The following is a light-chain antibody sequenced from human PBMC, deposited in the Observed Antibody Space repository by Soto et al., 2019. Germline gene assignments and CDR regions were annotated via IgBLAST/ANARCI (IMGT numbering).Light chain of an antibody. J-gene: IGLJ1*01. CDR2: EGS. V-gene: IGLV2-23*01. CDR3: CSYAGSSYYV. CDR1: TSDFGFYNY. Sequence: QSALSQPASVSGSPGQSITISCTGTTSDFGFYNYVSWYQHHPGKAPKLLIYEGSKRPSGVSNRFSGSKSGNTASLTISGLQAEDEAYYYCCSYAGSSYYVFGSGTKVTVL.